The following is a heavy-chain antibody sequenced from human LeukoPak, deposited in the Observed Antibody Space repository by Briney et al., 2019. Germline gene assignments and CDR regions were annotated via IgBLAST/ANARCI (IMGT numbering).Heavy chain of an antibody. D-gene: IGHD1-20*01. Sequence: GGSLRLSCAVSGFTFSDYYMNWIRQAPGKGLEWVSYISSSGSTIYYADSVKGRFTISRDNAKNSLYLQMNSLRAEDTAVYYCAKDNWNYFDYWGQGTLVTVSS. CDR3: AKDNWNYFDY. J-gene: IGHJ4*02. CDR1: GFTFSDYY. CDR2: ISSSGSTI. V-gene: IGHV3-11*04.